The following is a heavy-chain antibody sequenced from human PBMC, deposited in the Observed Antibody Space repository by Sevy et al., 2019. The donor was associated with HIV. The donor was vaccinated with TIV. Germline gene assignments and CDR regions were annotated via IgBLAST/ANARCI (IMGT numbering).Heavy chain of an antibody. J-gene: IGHJ3*02. Sequence: RGESLKISCKGSGYSFTSYWIGWVRQMPGKGLEWMGIIYPGDSDTRYSPSFQGQVTISADKSISTAYLQWSSLKASDTAMYYCARVGEGYCSGGSCYSGAFDIWGQGTMVTVSS. CDR2: IYPGDSDT. CDR1: GYSFTSYW. CDR3: ARVGEGYCSGGSCYSGAFDI. V-gene: IGHV5-51*01. D-gene: IGHD2-15*01.